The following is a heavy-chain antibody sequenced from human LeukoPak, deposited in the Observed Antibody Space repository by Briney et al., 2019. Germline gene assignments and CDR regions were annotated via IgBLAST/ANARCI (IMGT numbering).Heavy chain of an antibody. J-gene: IGHJ4*02. Sequence: GGSLRLSCAAFGFTFNDYYMSWIRQAPGKGLEWVSYISSSGSSIHYADSVKGRFTISRDNAKNSLYLQMNGLRADDTAVYFCASLRDYYDCLYWGQGTLVTVSS. CDR2: ISSSGSSI. CDR3: ASLRDYYDCLY. V-gene: IGHV3-11*01. CDR1: GFTFNDYY. D-gene: IGHD3-22*01.